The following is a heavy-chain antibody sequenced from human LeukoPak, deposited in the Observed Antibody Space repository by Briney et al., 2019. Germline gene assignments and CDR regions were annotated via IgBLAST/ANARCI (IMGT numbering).Heavy chain of an antibody. CDR1: GGTFSSYA. V-gene: IGHV1-69*05. D-gene: IGHD1-26*01. CDR3: ARIPRGWEQTGYFDY. J-gene: IGHJ4*02. Sequence: ASVKVPCKASGGTFSSYAISWVRQAPGQGLEWMGGIIPIFGTANYAQKFQGRVTITTDESTSTAYMELSSLRSEDTAVYYCARIPRGWEQTGYFDYWGQGTLVTVSS. CDR2: IIPIFGTA.